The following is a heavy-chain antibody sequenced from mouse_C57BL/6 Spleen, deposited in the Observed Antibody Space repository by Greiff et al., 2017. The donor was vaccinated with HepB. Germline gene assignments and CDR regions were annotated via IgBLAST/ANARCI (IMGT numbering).Heavy chain of an antibody. V-gene: IGHV1-72*01. J-gene: IGHJ1*03. D-gene: IGHD1-1*01. CDR2: IVPNSGGT. CDR3: AREDYGSSSGWYFDV. Sequence: QVQLQQPGAELVKPGASVKLSCKASGYTFTSYWMHWVKQRPGRGLEWIGRIVPNSGGTKYNEKFKSKATLTVDKPSSTAYMQLSSLTSEDSAVYYCAREDYGSSSGWYFDVWGTGTTVTVSS. CDR1: GYTFTSYW.